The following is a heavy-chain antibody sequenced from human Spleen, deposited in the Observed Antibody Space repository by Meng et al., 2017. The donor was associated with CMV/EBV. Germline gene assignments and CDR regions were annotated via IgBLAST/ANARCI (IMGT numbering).Heavy chain of an antibody. CDR3: ALLSGGHIVVVIGY. V-gene: IGHV1-18*01. Sequence: SGYTFTSYDLGWVRQAPGQGLEWMGWISAYNANTKYAQKFQGRVTMTRDTSITTVYMELSRLRSDDTAVYYCALLSGGHIVVVIGYWGQGTLVTVSS. D-gene: IGHD2-21*01. CDR1: GYTFTSYD. J-gene: IGHJ4*02. CDR2: ISAYNANT.